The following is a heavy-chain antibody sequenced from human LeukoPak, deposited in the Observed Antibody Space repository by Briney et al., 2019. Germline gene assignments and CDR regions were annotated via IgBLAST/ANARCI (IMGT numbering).Heavy chain of an antibody. CDR3: ARFVYDSLDY. Sequence: SETLSLTCTVSGGSISSSSYYWGWIRQPPGKGLEWIGSIYYSGSTCYNPSLKSRVTISVDTSKNQFSLKLSSVTAADTAVYYCARFVYDSLDYWGQGTLVTVSS. D-gene: IGHD3-22*01. CDR1: GGSISSSSYY. J-gene: IGHJ4*02. V-gene: IGHV4-39*07. CDR2: IYYSGST.